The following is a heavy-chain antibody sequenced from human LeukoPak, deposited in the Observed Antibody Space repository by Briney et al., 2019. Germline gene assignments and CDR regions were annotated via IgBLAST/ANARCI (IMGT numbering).Heavy chain of an antibody. CDR2: IYYSGST. CDR1: GGSISSSSYY. Sequence: PSETLSLTCTVSGGSISSSSYYWGWIRQPPGKGLEWIGSIYYSGSTYYNPSLKSRVTISVDTSKNQFSLKLSSVTAADTAVYYCASPSMVRGVKPYYFDYWGQGTLVTVSS. V-gene: IGHV4-39*01. J-gene: IGHJ4*02. CDR3: ASPSMVRGVKPYYFDY. D-gene: IGHD3-10*01.